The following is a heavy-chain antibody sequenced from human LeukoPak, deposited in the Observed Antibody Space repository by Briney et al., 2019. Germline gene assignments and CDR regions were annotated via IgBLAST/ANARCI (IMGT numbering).Heavy chain of an antibody. D-gene: IGHD6-13*01. V-gene: IGHV3-53*01. CDR3: ARGAATGPTLGLDY. CDR2: IYTGGTP. Sequence: GGSLRLSCAASGFTVSSNYVSWVRQAPGKGLEWVSVIYTGGTPYYADSVKGRFTISRDISKNTVYLQMNSLRVEDTAVYFCARGAATGPTLGLDYWGQGTLVTVSS. J-gene: IGHJ4*02. CDR1: GFTVSSNY.